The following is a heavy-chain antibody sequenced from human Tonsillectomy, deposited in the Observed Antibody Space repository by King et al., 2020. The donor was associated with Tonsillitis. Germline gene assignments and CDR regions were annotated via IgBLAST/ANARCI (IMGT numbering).Heavy chain of an antibody. CDR1: TLTDSSNY. J-gene: IGHJ6*03. CDR2: ISSAGSS. Sequence: QLVQSGGGLVQPGGSLRLSCAASTLTDSSNYMTWVRQAPGKGLEWVSAISSAGSSYYADSVKGRFTISSHDSNNTLYLQMNSLRPEYTALYYCARAQVHMERQREFNYYFDYYMDVWGKGTTVTVSS. CDR3: ARAQVHMERQREFNYYFDYYMDV. D-gene: IGHD1-1*01. V-gene: IGHV3-53*04.